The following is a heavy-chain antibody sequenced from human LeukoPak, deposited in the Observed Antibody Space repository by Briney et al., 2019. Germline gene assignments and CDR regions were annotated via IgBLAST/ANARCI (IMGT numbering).Heavy chain of an antibody. D-gene: IGHD3-22*01. J-gene: IGHJ4*02. V-gene: IGHV1-2*02. CDR1: GYTFTSYG. CDR2: INPNSGGT. Sequence: EASVKVSCTASGYTFTSYGISWVRQAPGQGLEWMGWINPNSGGTNYAQKFQGRVTMTRDTSISTAYMELSRLRSDDTAVYYCARVASPDYYDSSGYVHWGQGTLVTVSS. CDR3: ARVASPDYYDSSGYVH.